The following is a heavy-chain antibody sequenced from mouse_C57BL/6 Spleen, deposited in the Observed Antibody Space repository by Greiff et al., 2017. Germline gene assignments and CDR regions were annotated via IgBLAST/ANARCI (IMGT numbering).Heavy chain of an antibody. CDR1: GYSITSGYY. CDR2: ISYDGSN. CDR3: AREGDPVYFDY. D-gene: IGHD2-13*01. V-gene: IGHV3-6*01. J-gene: IGHJ2*01. Sequence: VQLQESGPGLVKPSQSLSLTCSVTGYSITSGYYWNWIRQFPGNKLEWMGYISYDGSNNYNPSLKNRITITRDTSKNQFFLKLNSVTTEDTATYYCAREGDPVYFDYWGQGTTLTVSS.